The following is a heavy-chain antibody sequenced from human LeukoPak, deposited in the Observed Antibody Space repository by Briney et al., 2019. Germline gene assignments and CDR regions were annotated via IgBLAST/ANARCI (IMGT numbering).Heavy chain of an antibody. V-gene: IGHV1-8*03. CDR2: MNPNSGNT. CDR3: ARGSRTFITIFGVVIRGNDYYYYMDV. Sequence: GASVKVSCKASGYTFTSYDINWVRQATGQGLEWMGWMNPNSGNTGYAQKLQGRVTITRNTSISTAYMELSSLRSEDTAVYYCARGSRTFITIFGVVIRGNDYYYYMDVWGKGTTVTVSS. J-gene: IGHJ6*03. D-gene: IGHD3-3*01. CDR1: GYTFTSYD.